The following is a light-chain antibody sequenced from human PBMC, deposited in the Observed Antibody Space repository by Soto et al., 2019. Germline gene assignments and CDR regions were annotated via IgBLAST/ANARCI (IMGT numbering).Light chain of an antibody. J-gene: IGLJ1*01. CDR1: SSDVGVYNY. Sequence: QSALTQPPSASGSPGQSVTISCTGTSSDVGVYNYVSWYQQHPGKAPQLVIYGVNKRASGVPDCFSGSKSGNTASLTVSGLQAEDEADYYCSSYAGSNILYVFGTGTKVTVL. V-gene: IGLV2-8*01. CDR3: SSYAGSNILYV. CDR2: GVN.